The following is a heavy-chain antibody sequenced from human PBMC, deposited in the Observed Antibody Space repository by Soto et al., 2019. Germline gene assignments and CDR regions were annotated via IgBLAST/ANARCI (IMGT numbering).Heavy chain of an antibody. CDR2: ISWNSGSI. D-gene: IGHD3-9*01. CDR3: AKDGRRYYDILTGYAAYYFDY. V-gene: IGHV3-9*01. Sequence: EVQLVESGGGLVQPGRSLRLSCAASGFTFDDYAMHWVRQAPGKGLEWVSGISWNSGSIGYADSVMGRFTISRDNAKNSLYLQMNSLRAEDTALYYCAKDGRRYYDILTGYAAYYFDYWGQGTLVTVSS. J-gene: IGHJ4*02. CDR1: GFTFDDYA.